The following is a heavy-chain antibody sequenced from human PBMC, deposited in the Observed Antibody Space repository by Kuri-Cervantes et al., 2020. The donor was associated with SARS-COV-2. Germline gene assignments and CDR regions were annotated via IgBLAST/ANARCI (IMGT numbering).Heavy chain of an antibody. CDR2: INHGGST. Sequence: SETLSLTCAVCGGSFSGYYWSWIRQPPGKGLEWIGEINHGGSTNYNPSLKSRVTISVDTSKNQFSLKLSSVTAADTAVYYCARFSVGAKAKFDYWGQRTLVTVSS. J-gene: IGHJ4*02. V-gene: IGHV4-34*01. CDR1: GGSFSGYY. CDR3: ARFSVGAKAKFDY. D-gene: IGHD1-26*01.